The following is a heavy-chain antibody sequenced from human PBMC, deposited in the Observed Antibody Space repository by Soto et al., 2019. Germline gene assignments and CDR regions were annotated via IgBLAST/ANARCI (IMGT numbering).Heavy chain of an antibody. D-gene: IGHD3-10*01. CDR3: ARGMVRGGVQFDY. CDR1: GDSITNSDW. V-gene: IGHV4-4*02. CDR2: IYHSGRA. Sequence: QVQLQESGPGLVKPSETLSLTCAVSGDSITNSDWWTWVRQPPGKGLEWIGEIYHSGRANQNPSLKSRVSISVDKSKNQFSLKLTSVTAADTAVYYCARGMVRGGVQFDYWGQGSLVTVSS. J-gene: IGHJ4*02.